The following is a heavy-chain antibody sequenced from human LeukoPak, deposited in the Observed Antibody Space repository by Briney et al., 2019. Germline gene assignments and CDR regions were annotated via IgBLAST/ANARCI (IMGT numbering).Heavy chain of an antibody. J-gene: IGHJ4*02. D-gene: IGHD6-19*01. V-gene: IGHV1-18*01. CDR3: ASGPSSGWYPSDY. CDR1: GYTFTSYG. CDR2: ISAYNGNT. Sequence: GASVKVSCKASGYTFTSYGISWVRQAPGQGLEWMGWISAYNGNTNYAQKLQGRVTMTTDTSTSTAYMELRRLRRDETAAYYYASGPSSGWYPSDYWGQGTLVTVFS.